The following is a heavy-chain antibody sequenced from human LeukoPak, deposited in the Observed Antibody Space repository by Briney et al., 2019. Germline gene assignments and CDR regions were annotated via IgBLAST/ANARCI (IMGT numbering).Heavy chain of an antibody. J-gene: IGHJ4*02. CDR1: GGTFSSYA. Sequence: SVKVSCKASGGTFSSYAISWVRQAPGQGLEWMGRIIPILGIANYAQKFQGRVTITADKSTGTAYMELSSLRSEDTAVYYCARDVGATPYYFDYWGQGTLVTVSS. CDR2: IIPILGIA. V-gene: IGHV1-69*04. CDR3: ARDVGATPYYFDY. D-gene: IGHD1-26*01.